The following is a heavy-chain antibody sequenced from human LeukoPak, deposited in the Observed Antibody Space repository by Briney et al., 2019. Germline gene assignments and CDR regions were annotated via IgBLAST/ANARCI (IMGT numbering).Heavy chain of an antibody. D-gene: IGHD2-15*01. CDR3: ARDTPEDIVVVVAAGYYYGMDV. J-gene: IGHJ6*02. CDR1: GFTFSDYY. V-gene: IGHV3-11*01. Sequence: GGSLRRSCAASGFTFSDYYMSWIRQAPGKGLEWVSYISSSGSTIYYADSVKGRFTISRDNAKNSLYLQMNSLRAEDTAVYYCARDTPEDIVVVVAAGYYYGMDVWGQGTTVTVSS. CDR2: ISSSGSTI.